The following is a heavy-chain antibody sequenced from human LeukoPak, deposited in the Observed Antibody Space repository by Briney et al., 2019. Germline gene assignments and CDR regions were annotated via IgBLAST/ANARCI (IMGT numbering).Heavy chain of an antibody. J-gene: IGHJ4*02. CDR2: IYYSGST. CDR1: SGSISSSSYY. Sequence: SETLSLTCTVSSGSISSSSYYWGWIRQPPGKGLEWIGSIYYSGSTYYNPSLKSRVTISVDTSKNQFSLKLSSVTAADTAVYYCARHQRWLQSPFDYWGQGTLVTVSS. CDR3: ARHQRWLQSPFDY. D-gene: IGHD5-24*01. V-gene: IGHV4-39*01.